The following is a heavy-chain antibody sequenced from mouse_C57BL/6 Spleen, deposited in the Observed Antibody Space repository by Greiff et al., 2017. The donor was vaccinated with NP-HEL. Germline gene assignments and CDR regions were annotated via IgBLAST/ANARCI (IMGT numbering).Heavy chain of an antibody. Sequence: QVQLKESGPGLVAPSQCLSISCTASGFSLTSYAISWVRQPPGKGLEWLGVIWTGGGTNYNSALKSRLSISKYNTKSQVFVKKNSLQTDDTARYYCARTLYDYEKYFDVWGTGTTVTVSS. V-gene: IGHV2-9-1*01. D-gene: IGHD2-4*01. CDR3: ARTLYDYEKYFDV. CDR2: IWTGGGT. CDR1: GFSLTSYA. J-gene: IGHJ1*03.